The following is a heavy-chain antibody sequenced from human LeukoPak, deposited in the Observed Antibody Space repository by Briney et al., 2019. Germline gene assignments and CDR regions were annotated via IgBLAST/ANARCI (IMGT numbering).Heavy chain of an antibody. V-gene: IGHV4-38-2*02. D-gene: IGHD3-22*01. CDR3: ARASRPGGDCSGYDFDY. CDR1: GYSISSGYY. J-gene: IGHJ4*02. Sequence: SETLSLTCTVSGYSISSGYYWGWIRQPPGKGLEWIGSFYDSGNTYYNPSLKSRVTISVDKSKTQFSLKLSSVTAADTAVYYCARASRPGGDCSGYDFDYWGQGTLVTVSS. CDR2: FYDSGNT.